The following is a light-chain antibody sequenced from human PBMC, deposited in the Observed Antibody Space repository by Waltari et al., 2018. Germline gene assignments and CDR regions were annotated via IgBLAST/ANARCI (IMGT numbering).Light chain of an antibody. CDR1: SSNIGAGYA. J-gene: IGLJ3*02. CDR2: GNT. Sequence: QSVLTPPPSVSGAPGQRVTISCTGSSSNIGAGYAVHWYQQIPGTAPKLLIYGNTNRPSGVPDRFSGSKSGTSASLAITGLQAEDEADYYCQSYDSSLSGWVFGGGTKLTVL. V-gene: IGLV1-40*01. CDR3: QSYDSSLSGWV.